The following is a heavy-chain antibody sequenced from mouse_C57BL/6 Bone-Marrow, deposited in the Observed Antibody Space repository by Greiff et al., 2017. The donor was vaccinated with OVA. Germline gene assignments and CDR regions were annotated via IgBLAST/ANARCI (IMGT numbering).Heavy chain of an antibody. Sequence: EVQLVESGGGLVQPKGSLKLSCAASGFSFNTYAMNWVRQAPGKGLEWVARIRSKSHNYATYYADSVKDRFTISRDDSESMLYLQMNNLKTEDTAMYDCVREDLYDYWFAYWGQGTLVTVSA. CDR2: IRSKSHNYAT. D-gene: IGHD2-4*01. CDR3: VREDLYDYWFAY. J-gene: IGHJ3*01. V-gene: IGHV10-1*01. CDR1: GFSFNTYA.